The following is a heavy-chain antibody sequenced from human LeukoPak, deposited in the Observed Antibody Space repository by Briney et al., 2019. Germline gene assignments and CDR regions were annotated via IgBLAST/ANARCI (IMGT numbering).Heavy chain of an antibody. CDR3: ARGGYSYGYEYYYYYMDV. J-gene: IGHJ6*03. V-gene: IGHV3-23*01. D-gene: IGHD5-18*01. CDR2: ISGGGGST. CDR1: GFTFSSYA. Sequence: PGGSLRLSCAASGFTFSSYAMSWVRQAPGKGLEWVSAISGGGGSTYYADSVKGRFTISRDNAKNSLYLQMNSLRAEDTAVYYCARGGYSYGYEYYYYYMDVWGKGTTVTVSS.